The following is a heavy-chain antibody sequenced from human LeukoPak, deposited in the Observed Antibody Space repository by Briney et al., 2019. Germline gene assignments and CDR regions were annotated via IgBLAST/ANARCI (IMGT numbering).Heavy chain of an antibody. V-gene: IGHV5-51*01. D-gene: IGHD6-19*01. CDR3: ARHVGPNSSGPRSYYYYGMDV. Sequence: GESLKISCKGSGYSFTSYWIGWVRQMPGKGLEWMGIIYPGDSDTRYSPSFQGQVTISADKSISTAYLQWSSLKASDSAMYYCARHVGPNSSGPRSYYYYGMDVWGQGTTVTVSS. CDR2: IYPGDSDT. CDR1: GYSFTSYW. J-gene: IGHJ6*02.